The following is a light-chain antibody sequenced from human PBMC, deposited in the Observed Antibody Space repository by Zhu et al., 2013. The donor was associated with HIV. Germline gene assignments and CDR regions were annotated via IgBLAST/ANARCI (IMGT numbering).Light chain of an antibody. CDR3: QQFHHYPWT. V-gene: IGKV3-15*01. Sequence: EIVMTQSPATLSVSPGESATLSCRASQSLSTNLAWYQQKPGQPPRLLIYGASTRATGIPARFSGSGSGTEFTLTISSLQSEDFATYYCQQFHHYPWTFGQGTKVEIK. J-gene: IGKJ1*01. CDR1: QSLSTN. CDR2: GAS.